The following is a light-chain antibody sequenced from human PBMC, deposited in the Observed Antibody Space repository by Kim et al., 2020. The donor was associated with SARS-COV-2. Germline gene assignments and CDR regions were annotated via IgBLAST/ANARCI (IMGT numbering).Light chain of an antibody. CDR2: RTN. V-gene: IGLV10-54*01. CDR1: SNNVGYQG. J-gene: IGLJ3*02. CDR3: SAWDSSLDGWV. Sequence: LTQPPSVSKDLRQTATLTCTGNSNNVGYQGAVWLQQHQGHPPKVLSYRTNNRPSGISERFSASRSGNTASLNIAELQPEDEGDYYCSAWDSSLDGWVFGGGTKLTVL.